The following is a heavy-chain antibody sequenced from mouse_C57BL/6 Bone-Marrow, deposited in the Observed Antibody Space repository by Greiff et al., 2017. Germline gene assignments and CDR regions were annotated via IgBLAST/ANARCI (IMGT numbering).Heavy chain of an antibody. CDR2: FSSGGSYT. J-gene: IGHJ1*03. V-gene: IGHV5-6*01. CDR3: ARHEYYYGSSYWYFDV. Sequence: EVQLVESGGDLVKPGGSLKLSCAASGFTFSSYGMSWVRQTPDKRLEWVATFSSGGSYTYYPDSVKGRFTISRDNAKNTLYLQMSSLKSEDTAMYYCARHEYYYGSSYWYFDVWGTGTTVTVSS. CDR1: GFTFSSYG. D-gene: IGHD1-1*01.